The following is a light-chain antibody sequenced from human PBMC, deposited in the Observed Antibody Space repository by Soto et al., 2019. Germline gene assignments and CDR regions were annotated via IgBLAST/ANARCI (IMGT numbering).Light chain of an antibody. J-gene: IGKJ5*01. CDR2: GAS. Sequence: EIVLTQSPATLSVSPGERATLSFRASQSISGNYLAWYQQKPGQAPRLLIYGASNRATGIPERFSGSGSGTDFTLTIGRLEPQDSAMYYCQQYVISVTFGQGTRLEIK. CDR1: QSISGNY. CDR3: QQYVISVT. V-gene: IGKV3-20*01.